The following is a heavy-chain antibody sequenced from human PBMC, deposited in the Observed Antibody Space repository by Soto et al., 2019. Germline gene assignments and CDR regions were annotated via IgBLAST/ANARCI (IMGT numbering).Heavy chain of an antibody. CDR3: ARGSGYYYWDDY. D-gene: IGHD3-22*01. J-gene: IGHJ4*02. Sequence: QVQLVQSGVEEKKPGASVKVSCKASGYTFTSYDMHWVRQAPGQRLEWMGWINAGNGNTKYSQKFQGRVTITRDTSASTAYMELSSLRSEDTAVYYCARGSGYYYWDDYWGQGTLVTVSS. CDR2: INAGNGNT. CDR1: GYTFTSYD. V-gene: IGHV1-3*05.